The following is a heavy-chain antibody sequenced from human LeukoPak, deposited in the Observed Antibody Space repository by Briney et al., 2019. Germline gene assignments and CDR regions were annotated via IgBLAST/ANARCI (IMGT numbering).Heavy chain of an antibody. CDR2: IYNSGSS. V-gene: IGHV4-39*01. CDR1: GVSTSSTSHA. CDR3: GRDTHLES. J-gene: IGHJ4*02. Sequence: SETLSLTCTVSGVSTSSTSHAWGWSRQPPGKGLEWLGNIYNSGSSNYSPSLRSRVSISVDTSKNQFSLRLRSVTAADTAVYYCGRDTHLESWGQGILVTVFS.